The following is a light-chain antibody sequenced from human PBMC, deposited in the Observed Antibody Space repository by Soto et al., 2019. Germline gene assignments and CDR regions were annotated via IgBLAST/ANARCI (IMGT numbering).Light chain of an antibody. CDR2: STD. CDR1: SSNIGTNY. Sequence: SVLTQSPSASGTPGQRVTVSCSGSSSNIGTNYVYWYQQLPGPAPKVLIYSTDKRPSGVPDRFSGSKSGTSASLAISGLRSEDEADYYCAAWDDSLSGPVFGGGTKLTVL. CDR3: AAWDDSLSGPV. J-gene: IGLJ2*01. V-gene: IGLV1-47*01.